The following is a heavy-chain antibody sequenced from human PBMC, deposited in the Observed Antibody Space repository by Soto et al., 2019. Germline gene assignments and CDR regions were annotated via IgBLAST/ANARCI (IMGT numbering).Heavy chain of an antibody. CDR3: ARLGSARENWFDP. D-gene: IGHD6-19*01. J-gene: IGHJ5*02. CDR1: GYTFTCYY. V-gene: IGHV1-2*04. Sequence: ASVKVSSKASGYTFTCYYMHWVRQAPGQGLEWMGWINPNSGGTNYAQKFQGWVTMTRDTSTSTAYMELSRLRSDDTAVYYCARLGSARENWFDPWGQGTLVTVSS. CDR2: INPNSGGT.